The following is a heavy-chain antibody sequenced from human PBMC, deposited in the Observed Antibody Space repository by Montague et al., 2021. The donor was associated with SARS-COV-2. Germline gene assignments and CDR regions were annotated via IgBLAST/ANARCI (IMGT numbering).Heavy chain of an antibody. Sequence: SLRLSCAASGFTFSNIWTSWVRQAPGKGLEWVSGIRGSGSSTNYADSVKGRFTISRDNSKNTLYLQMNSLRAEDTAVYYCARYWGTHLGENWFDPWGQGTLVTVSS. CDR1: GFTFSNIW. J-gene: IGHJ5*02. CDR2: IRGSGSST. D-gene: IGHD2-21*01. V-gene: IGHV3-23*01. CDR3: ARYWGTHLGENWFDP.